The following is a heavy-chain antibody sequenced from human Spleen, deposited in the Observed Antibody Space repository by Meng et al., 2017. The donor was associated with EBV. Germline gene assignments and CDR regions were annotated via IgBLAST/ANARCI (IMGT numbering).Heavy chain of an antibody. CDR1: GYTFRSYG. V-gene: IGHV1-3*01. CDR2: INGGDGDT. CDR3: ARPRVDDWFDP. J-gene: IGHJ5*02. Sequence: QVPLVQAGAEVEKLWDSVKISCEAFGYTFRSYGIHWVRQVPGQGLEWMGRINGGDGDTKYSQKFQGRITITRDTSAYIGYMELTSLTFEDTAVYFCARPRVDDWFDPWGQGTLVTVSS. D-gene: IGHD2-2*01.